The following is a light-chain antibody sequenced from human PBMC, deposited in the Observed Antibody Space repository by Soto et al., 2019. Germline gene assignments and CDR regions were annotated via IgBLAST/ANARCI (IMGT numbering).Light chain of an antibody. CDR1: QGISNY. Sequence: IHMTHSPSTLSASVLYRVTITCLASQGISNYLSWYQQKPGKAPKLLIYAASSLQSGVPSRFSGSGSGTDFTLTISRLEPEDFAVYYCQQYGGSPRTFGQGTKVDIK. V-gene: IGKV1-16*01. J-gene: IGKJ1*01. CDR3: QQYGGSPRT. CDR2: AAS.